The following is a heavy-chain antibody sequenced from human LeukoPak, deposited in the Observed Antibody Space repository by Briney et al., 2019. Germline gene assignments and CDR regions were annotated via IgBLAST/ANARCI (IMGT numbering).Heavy chain of an antibody. D-gene: IGHD3-16*01. J-gene: IGHJ4*02. Sequence: SETLSLTCAVYGGSFSGYYWSWIRQPPGKGLEWIGEINHSGSTNYNPSLKSRVTISVDTSKNQFSLKLSSVTAADTAVYYCTRDPSSDGGYFDSWGQGTLVTVSS. CDR3: TRDPSSDGGYFDS. V-gene: IGHV4-34*01. CDR1: GGSFSGYY. CDR2: INHSGST.